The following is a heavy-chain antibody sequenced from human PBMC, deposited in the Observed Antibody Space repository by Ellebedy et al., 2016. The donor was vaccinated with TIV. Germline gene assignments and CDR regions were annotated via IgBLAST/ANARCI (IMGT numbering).Heavy chain of an antibody. D-gene: IGHD3-22*01. CDR1: GSTFEDNG. V-gene: IGHV3-23*01. CDR3: AKDPTLDSSDYYGDYFDF. J-gene: IGHJ4*02. CDR2: ILGSGGST. Sequence: GESLKISCAASGSTFEDNGMSWVRQAPGKGLDWVASILGSGGSTYYADSVKGRFTISRDNSKNTLYLQLSSLRAEDTAVYYCAKDPTLDSSDYYGDYFDFWGQGSLVTVSS.